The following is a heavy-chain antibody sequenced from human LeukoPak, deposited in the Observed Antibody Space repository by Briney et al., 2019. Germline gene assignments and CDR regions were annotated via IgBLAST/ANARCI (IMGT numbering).Heavy chain of an antibody. D-gene: IGHD3-22*01. CDR2: IIPILGIA. CDR1: GGTFSSYA. J-gene: IGHJ4*02. CDR3: ARGLNYYDSSGYRD. Sequence: SVKVSCKASGGTFSSYAISWVRQAPGQGLEWMGRIIPILGIANYAQKFQGRVTITADKSTSTAYMELSSLRSEDTAVYYCARGLNYYDSSGYRDWGQGTLVTVSS. V-gene: IGHV1-69*04.